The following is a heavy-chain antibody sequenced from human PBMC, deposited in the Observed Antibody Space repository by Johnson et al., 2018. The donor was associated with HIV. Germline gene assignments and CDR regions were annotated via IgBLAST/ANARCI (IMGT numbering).Heavy chain of an antibody. CDR2: ISGSGGST. D-gene: IGHD3-3*01. CDR3: AKDRSYDFWSGRDAFDI. Sequence: VQLVESGGGAVRPGGSLRLSCAASGFSFDDYGMSWVRQVPGKGPEWVSTISGSGGSTYYADSVKGRFTISRDNSKNTLYLQMNSLRAEDTAVYYCAKDRSYDFWSGRDAFDIWGQGTMVTVSS. V-gene: IGHV3-23*04. J-gene: IGHJ3*02. CDR1: GFSFDDYG.